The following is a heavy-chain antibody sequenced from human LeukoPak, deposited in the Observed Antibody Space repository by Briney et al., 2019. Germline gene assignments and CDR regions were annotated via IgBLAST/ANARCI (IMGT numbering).Heavy chain of an antibody. CDR3: YYYGMDV. Sequence: PSETLSLTCTVSGGSIRSYYWGWIRQPPGKGLEWIGYIHYSESTKYNPSLKSRVTMSLATSKNQYSLKLRSVTAADTAVYYCYYYGMDVWGQGTTVTVSS. V-gene: IGHV4-59*08. CDR1: GGSIRSYY. CDR2: IHYSEST. J-gene: IGHJ6*02.